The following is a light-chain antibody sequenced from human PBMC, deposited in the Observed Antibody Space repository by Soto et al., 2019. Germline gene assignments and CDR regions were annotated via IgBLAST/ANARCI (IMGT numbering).Light chain of an antibody. J-gene: IGLJ2*01. CDR1: SSDVGGYNY. Sequence: QSVLTQPASVSGSPGQSITISCTGTSSDVGGYNYVSWYQQHPGKAPQLMIYDVSSRPSGVSHRFSGSKSGTTASLTISGLQAEDEAYYFCSSYTAITTTRVFGGGTKVTDL. V-gene: IGLV2-14*03. CDR3: SSYTAITTTRV. CDR2: DVS.